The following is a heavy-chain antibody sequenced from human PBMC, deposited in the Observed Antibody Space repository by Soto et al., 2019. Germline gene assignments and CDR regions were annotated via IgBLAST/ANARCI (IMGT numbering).Heavy chain of an antibody. D-gene: IGHD6-13*01. V-gene: IGHV3-23*01. CDR2: ISDGGGST. CDR1: GFTFSNYG. Sequence: EVQLLESGGGLVQPGGSLRLSCAASGFTFSNYGMSWVRQAPGKGLEWVSVISDGGGSTFYADSVKGRFTISRDNSKNTLYLQMNSLRADDTAVYYCAKDRGSSLYNWFDPWGQGTLVTVSS. J-gene: IGHJ5*02. CDR3: AKDRGSSLYNWFDP.